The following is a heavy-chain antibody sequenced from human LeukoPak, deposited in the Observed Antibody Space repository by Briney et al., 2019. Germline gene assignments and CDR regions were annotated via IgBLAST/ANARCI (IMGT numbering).Heavy chain of an antibody. J-gene: IGHJ5*02. Sequence: SETLSLTCTFSGASISTAGYYWTWIRQPPGKGLEWIGYIYYSGSTYYNPSLKSRVTISVDTSKNQFSLKLSSVTAADTAVYYCARDSKRYSYGFGWFDPWGQGTLVTVSS. D-gene: IGHD5-18*01. CDR2: IYYSGST. CDR3: ARDSKRYSYGFGWFDP. V-gene: IGHV4-30-4*08. CDR1: GASISTAGYY.